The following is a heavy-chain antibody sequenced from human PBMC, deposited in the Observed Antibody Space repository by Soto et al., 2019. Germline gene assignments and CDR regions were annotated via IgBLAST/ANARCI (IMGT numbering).Heavy chain of an antibody. CDR3: ARWIRGGYSDWFDP. J-gene: IGHJ5*02. Sequence: QVQLVQSGAEVKKPGASVKVSCKASGYNFMRYGFTWVRQAPGQGLEWMGWINVDNGETKYPQKIQGRVTMTTDTSPSTVHMELRSLTSDDTAVYYCARWIRGGYSDWFDPWGHGPLFTVSS. CDR1: GYNFMRYG. CDR2: INVDNGET. D-gene: IGHD1-1*01. V-gene: IGHV1-18*04.